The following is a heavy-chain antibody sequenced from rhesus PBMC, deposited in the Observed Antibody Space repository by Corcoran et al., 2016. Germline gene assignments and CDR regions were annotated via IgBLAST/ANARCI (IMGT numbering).Heavy chain of an antibody. CDR2: IYGNSAST. Sequence: QVQLQQWGEGLVKPSETLSLTCAVYGGSISGYYYWSWIRQPPGKGLEWIGYIYGNSASTNYNPSLQNRVTISKDTSKTQFSLKLSSVTAADTAVYYCAREGLRYYFDYWGQGVLVTVSS. CDR3: AREGLRYYFDY. V-gene: IGHV4-73*01. D-gene: IGHD2-21*01. J-gene: IGHJ4*01. CDR1: GGSISGYYY.